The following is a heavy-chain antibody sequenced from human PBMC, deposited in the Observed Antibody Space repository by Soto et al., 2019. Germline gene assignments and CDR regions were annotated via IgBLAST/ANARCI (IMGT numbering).Heavy chain of an antibody. CDR3: ARGWSVVVVPALAPYYFDY. J-gene: IGHJ4*02. Sequence: QVQLQQWGAGLLKPSETLSLTCAVYGGSFSGYYWSWIRQPPGKGLEWIGEINHSGSTNYNPSLKSRVTISVDTSKNQFSLKLSSVTAADTAVYYCARGWSVVVVPALAPYYFDYWGQGTLVTVSS. CDR1: GGSFSGYY. V-gene: IGHV4-34*01. D-gene: IGHD2-2*01. CDR2: INHSGST.